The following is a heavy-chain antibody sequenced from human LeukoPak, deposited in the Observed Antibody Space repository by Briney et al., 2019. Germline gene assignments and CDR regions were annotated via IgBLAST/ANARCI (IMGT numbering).Heavy chain of an antibody. Sequence: PSETLSLTCAVYGGSFSGYYWSWIRQPPGKGLEWIGEINHSGSTNYNPSLKSRVTISVDTSKNQFSLKLSSVTAADTAVYYCARAVVASPHVYDYIWGSRSVSDYWGQGTLVTVSS. J-gene: IGHJ4*02. CDR2: INHSGST. CDR3: ARAVVASPHVYDYIWGSRSVSDY. V-gene: IGHV4-34*01. D-gene: IGHD3-16*01. CDR1: GGSFSGYY.